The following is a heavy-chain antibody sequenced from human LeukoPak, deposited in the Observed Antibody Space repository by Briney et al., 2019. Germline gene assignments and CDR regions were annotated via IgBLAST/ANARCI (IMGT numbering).Heavy chain of an antibody. D-gene: IGHD1-26*01. Sequence: ASVKVSCKASGYTFTSHDINWVRQATGQGLEWMGWMNPDNGNTGYAQKFQGRVTMSRDTSISTAYMELTSLRFDDTAVYYCSRARPDFGSFYTVSDYWGQGTLLTVSS. CDR1: GYTFTSHD. V-gene: IGHV1-8*01. CDR2: MNPDNGNT. CDR3: SRARPDFGSFYTVSDY. J-gene: IGHJ4*02.